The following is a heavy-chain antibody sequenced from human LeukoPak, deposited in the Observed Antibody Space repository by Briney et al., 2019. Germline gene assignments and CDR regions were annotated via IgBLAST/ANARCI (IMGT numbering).Heavy chain of an antibody. Sequence: SETLSLTCAVSGGSISSSNWWSWVRQPPGKGLEWIGEIYHSGSTNYNPSHKSRVTISVDKSKNQFSLKLSSVTAADTAVYYCARWYSSSWSHYYGMDVWGKGTTVTVSS. J-gene: IGHJ6*04. V-gene: IGHV4-4*02. CDR1: GGSISSSNW. CDR3: ARWYSSSWSHYYGMDV. D-gene: IGHD6-13*01. CDR2: IYHSGST.